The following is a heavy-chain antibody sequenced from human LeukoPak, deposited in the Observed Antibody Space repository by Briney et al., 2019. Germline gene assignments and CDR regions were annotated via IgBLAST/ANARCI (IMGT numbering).Heavy chain of an antibody. Sequence: PGGSLRLSCAASGFTFSDYYMSWIRQAPGKGLEWVSYISSSGSTIYYADSVKGRFTISRDNAKNSLYLQMNSLRAEDAAVYYCATGGVYAIRYYFDYWGQGTLVTVSS. V-gene: IGHV3-11*04. CDR3: ATGGVYAIRYYFDY. CDR1: GFTFSDYY. D-gene: IGHD2-8*01. J-gene: IGHJ4*02. CDR2: ISSSGSTI.